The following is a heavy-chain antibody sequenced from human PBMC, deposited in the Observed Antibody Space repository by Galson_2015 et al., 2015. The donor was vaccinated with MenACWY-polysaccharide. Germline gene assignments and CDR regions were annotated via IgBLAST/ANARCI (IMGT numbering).Heavy chain of an antibody. CDR3: ARGPNWNFDY. CDR1: GFTFSSYS. D-gene: IGHD1-20*01. Sequence: SLRLSCAASGFTFSSYSMNWIRQAPGKGLEWVSYISGSSSPIYYADSVKGRFTISRDNAKNSLCLQMNSLRDEDTAVYYCARGPNWNFDYWGRGTLVTVSS. CDR2: ISGSSSPI. J-gene: IGHJ4*02. V-gene: IGHV3-48*02.